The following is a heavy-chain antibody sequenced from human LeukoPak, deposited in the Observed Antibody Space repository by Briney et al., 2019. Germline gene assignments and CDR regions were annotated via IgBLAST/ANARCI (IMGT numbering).Heavy chain of an antibody. D-gene: IGHD6-19*01. J-gene: IGHJ6*02. CDR3: ARQAGDSSGWYSDYYYGMDV. CDR2: ISAYNGNT. Sequence: ASVKVSCKASEYTFTAYYMHWVRQAPGQGLEWMGWISAYNGNTNYAQKLQGRVTMTTDTSTSTAYMEMRSLRSDDTAVYYCARQAGDSSGWYSDYYYGMDVWGQGTTVTVSS. V-gene: IGHV1-18*01. CDR1: EYTFTAYY.